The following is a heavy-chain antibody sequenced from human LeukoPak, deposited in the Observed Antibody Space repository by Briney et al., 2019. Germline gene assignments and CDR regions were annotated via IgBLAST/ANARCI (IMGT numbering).Heavy chain of an antibody. V-gene: IGHV4-39*07. J-gene: IGHJ4*02. D-gene: IGHD3-22*01. CDR2: IYYSGST. CDR3: AREILYDSTGYYL. Sequence: SQTLSLTCTVSGGSINSGTYYWSWIRQPPGKGLEWIGSIYYSGSTYYNPSLNIRVTISVDTSKNQFSLNLRSVTAADTAVYYCAREILYDSTGYYLWGQGTLVTVSS. CDR1: GGSINSGTYY.